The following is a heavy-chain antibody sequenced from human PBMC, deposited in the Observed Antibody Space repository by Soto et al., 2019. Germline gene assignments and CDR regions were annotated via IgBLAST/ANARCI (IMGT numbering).Heavy chain of an antibody. CDR2: MNPNSGNT. J-gene: IGHJ6*03. CDR1: GYTFTSYD. CDR3: ARVVVVPAAPYYYYMDV. D-gene: IGHD2-2*01. V-gene: IGHV1-8*01. Sequence: ASVKVSCKASGYTFTSYDINWVRQATGQGLEWMGWMNPNSGNTGYAQKFQGRVTMTRNTSISTAYMELSSLRSEDTAVYYCARVVVVPAAPYYYYMDVWGKGTTVTVSS.